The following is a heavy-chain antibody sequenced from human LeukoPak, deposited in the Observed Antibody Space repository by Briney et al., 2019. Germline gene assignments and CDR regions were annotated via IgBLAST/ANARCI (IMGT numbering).Heavy chain of an antibody. CDR1: RFTFSSYW. J-gene: IGHJ4*02. V-gene: IGHV3-7*03. CDR3: ARGRAYYYASGSPYYFDS. Sequence: GGSLRLSCAASRFTFSSYWMSWVRQAPGKGLEWVANTKQDGSEKYYVDSVKGRFTISRDNAKNSLYLQMNSLRAEDTAVYYCARGRAYYYASGSPYYFDSWGQGTLVTVSS. D-gene: IGHD3-10*01. CDR2: TKQDGSEK.